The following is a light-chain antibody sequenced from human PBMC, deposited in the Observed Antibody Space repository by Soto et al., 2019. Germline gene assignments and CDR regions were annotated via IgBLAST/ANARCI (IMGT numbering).Light chain of an antibody. CDR1: QSVSSSY. CDR3: QQYDSSRRT. CDR2: GAS. J-gene: IGKJ1*01. Sequence: EIVLTHSPGTLSLSPGEIATLSCRASQSVSSSYLAWYQQKPGQAPRLLIYGASSRATGIPDRFSGSGSGTDFTLTISRLEPEDFAVYYCQQYDSSRRTFGQGTKVEIK. V-gene: IGKV3-20*01.